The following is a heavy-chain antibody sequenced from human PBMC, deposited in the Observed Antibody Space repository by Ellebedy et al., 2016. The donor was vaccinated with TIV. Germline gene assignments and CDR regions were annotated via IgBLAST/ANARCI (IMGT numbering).Heavy chain of an antibody. J-gene: IGHJ4*02. V-gene: IGHV3-7*01. CDR1: GFTFGDYG. CDR3: ASRAWLDE. CDR2: INEDGSEE. Sequence: GESLKISCVGSGFTFGDYGMNWVRQAPGKGLEWVANINEDGSEENYVDSVKGRFTISRDNAKNSLFLHMNSLRAEDMAVYYCASRAWLDEWGQGTLVAVSS.